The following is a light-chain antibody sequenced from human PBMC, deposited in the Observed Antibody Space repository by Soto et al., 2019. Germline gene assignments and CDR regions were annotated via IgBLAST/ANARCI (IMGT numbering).Light chain of an antibody. CDR1: PSFSSS. V-gene: IGKV1-5*01. CDR2: DAS. J-gene: IGKJ4*01. CDR3: QQYETYPLT. Sequence: DIQMTQSPSTLSASVGDRVTITCRASPSFSSSLAWYQQRPGKAPELLIYDASSLESGVPSRFSGSGSGTEFTLTISSLQPDDFATYYCQQYETYPLTFGGGTKVEIK.